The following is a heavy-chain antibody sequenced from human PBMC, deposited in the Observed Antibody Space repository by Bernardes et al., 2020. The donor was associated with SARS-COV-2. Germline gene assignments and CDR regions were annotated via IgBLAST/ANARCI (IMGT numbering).Heavy chain of an antibody. CDR3: AKDFHYYSSLYYFAMDV. CDR1: GFTFSSFG. D-gene: IGHD3-10*01. CDR2: LSYDGSHK. J-gene: IGHJ6*02. Sequence: GGSLRLSCAASGFTFSSFGMHWVRQSPGKGLEWLAVLSYDGSHKYYADSVKGRFSISRDNSNNTLYLQVNSLRLDDTAVYYCAKDFHYYSSLYYFAMDVWGQGTTVTVSS. V-gene: IGHV3-30*18.